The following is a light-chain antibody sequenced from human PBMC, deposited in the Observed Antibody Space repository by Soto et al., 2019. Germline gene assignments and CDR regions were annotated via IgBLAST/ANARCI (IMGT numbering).Light chain of an antibody. CDR1: SSDVGGYKY. V-gene: IGLV2-14*01. CDR3: SSYSSSVTRV. Sequence: QSALTQPASVSGSPGQSITISCTGTSSDVGGYKYVSWYQQHPGKAPKLMIYEVSNRPSGVSNRFSGSKSGNTASLTISGLQPEVEADYYCSSYSSSVTRVFGGGTQLTVL. CDR2: EVS. J-gene: IGLJ3*02.